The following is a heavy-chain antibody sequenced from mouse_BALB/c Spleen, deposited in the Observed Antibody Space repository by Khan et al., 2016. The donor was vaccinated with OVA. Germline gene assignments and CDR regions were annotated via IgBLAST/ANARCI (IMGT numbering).Heavy chain of an antibody. D-gene: IGHD1-1*02. CDR2: INPHIGET. V-gene: IGHV1-20*02. CDR3: ARIYGGDFDY. CDR1: GYSFTGYF. Sequence: IQLVQSGPELVKPGASVKISCKASGYSFTGYFMNWVMQSHGKSLEWIGRINPHIGETFYNQKFKGKATLTVDESSSTAHMELRSLASEDSAVYYCARIYGGDFDYWGQGTTLTVSS. J-gene: IGHJ2*01.